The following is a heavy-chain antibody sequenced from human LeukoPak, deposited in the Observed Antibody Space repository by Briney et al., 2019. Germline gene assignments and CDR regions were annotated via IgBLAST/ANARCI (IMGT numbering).Heavy chain of an antibody. D-gene: IGHD6-19*01. V-gene: IGHV6-1*01. CDR3: ARVGYSGAWTPFAMDV. J-gene: IGHJ6*02. CDR1: GDSVSSNSAA. CDR2: TYYRSKRYN. Sequence: SQTLSLTCAISGDSVSSNSAAWNWIRQSPSRGLEWLGRTYYRSKRYNDYAVSVKSRITINPDTSKNQFSLQLNSVTPEDTAVYYCARVGYSGAWTPFAMDVRGQATTVTVSS.